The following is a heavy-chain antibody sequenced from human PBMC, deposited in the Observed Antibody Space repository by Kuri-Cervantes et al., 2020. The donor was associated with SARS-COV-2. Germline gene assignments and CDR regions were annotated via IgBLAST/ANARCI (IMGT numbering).Heavy chain of an antibody. D-gene: IGHD6-19*01. CDR3: AAERYEWLAYAYHFDL. CDR2: VYSSDART. V-gene: IGHV3-23*05. J-gene: IGHJ4*02. Sequence: GESLKISCAASGFSFSNYAMSWVRQAPGRGLEWVAIVYSSDARTYYADSAKGRFSISRDNSKNTVYLQMNSLRAEDTAMYYCAAERYEWLAYAYHFDLWGQGTLVTVSS. CDR1: GFSFSNYA.